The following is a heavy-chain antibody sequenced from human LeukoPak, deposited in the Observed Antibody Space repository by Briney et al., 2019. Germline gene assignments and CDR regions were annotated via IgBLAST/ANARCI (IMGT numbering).Heavy chain of an antibody. Sequence: PGGSLRLSCEASGFTFSSYAMAWVRQAPGKGLDWVSVIGASGAGTYYSDSAKGRFTVSRDNSKDTLFLHMSSLRAEDTAVYFCATRPRDSSGYYLGAFDGWGQGTTVTVSS. D-gene: IGHD3-22*01. J-gene: IGHJ3*01. CDR3: ATRPRDSSGYYLGAFDG. V-gene: IGHV3-23*01. CDR1: GFTFSSYA. CDR2: IGASGAGT.